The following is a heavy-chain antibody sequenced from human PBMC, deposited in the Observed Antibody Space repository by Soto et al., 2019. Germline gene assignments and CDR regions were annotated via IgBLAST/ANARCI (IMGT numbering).Heavy chain of an antibody. CDR3: ARLGPFARSGYYFPYYYYGMDV. V-gene: IGHV4-39*01. CDR1: GDSISSSCYF. Sequence: SETLSLTCTLYGDSISSSCYFWGWIRQPPGKGLEWIGSIYYSGSTYYNPSLKSRVTVSVDTSKNQFSLKLSSVTAADTAVYYCARLGPFARSGYYFPYYYYGMDVWGQGTTVT. D-gene: IGHD3-3*01. CDR2: IYYSGST. J-gene: IGHJ6*02.